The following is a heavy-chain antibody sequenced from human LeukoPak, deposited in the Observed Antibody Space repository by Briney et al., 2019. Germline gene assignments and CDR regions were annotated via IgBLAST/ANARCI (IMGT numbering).Heavy chain of an antibody. CDR2: IYHSGSA. V-gene: IGHV4-4*02. D-gene: IGHD4-17*01. Sequence: SGTLSLTCAVSGGSISSSNWWSWVRQPPGKGREWSGEIYHSGSANYNPSLKSRVTISVDKSKNQFSLKLSSVTAADTAVYYCARSYGDYGLGYYYFDYWGQGTLVTVSS. CDR3: ARSYGDYGLGYYYFDY. CDR1: GGSISSSNW. J-gene: IGHJ4*02.